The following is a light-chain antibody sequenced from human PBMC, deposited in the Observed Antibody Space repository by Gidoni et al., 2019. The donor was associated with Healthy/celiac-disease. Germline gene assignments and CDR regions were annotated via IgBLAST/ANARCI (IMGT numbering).Light chain of an antibody. CDR2: EGS. CDR3: CSYAGSSTFVV. V-gene: IGLV2-23*03. CDR1: SSDVGSYNL. Sequence: ALTQPASVSGSPGQSITISCTGTSSDVGSYNLVSWYQQHPGKAPKLMIYEGSKRPSGVSNRFSGSKSGNTASLTISGLQAEDEADYYCCSYAGSSTFVVFGGGTKLTVL. J-gene: IGLJ2*01.